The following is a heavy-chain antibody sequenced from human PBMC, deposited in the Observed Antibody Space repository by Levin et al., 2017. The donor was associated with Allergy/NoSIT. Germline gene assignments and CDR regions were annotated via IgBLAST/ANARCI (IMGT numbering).Heavy chain of an antibody. V-gene: IGHV3-13*01. Sequence: GGSLRLSCAASGFTFSIYDMLWVRQATGKSLEWLSASGTTGDTYYAGSVRGRFTISRENDKNSLYLQMNSLRGGDTAVYYCARAPRGSRFKIDYWGEGILVTVSA. CDR1: GFTFSIYD. CDR2: SGTTGDT. CDR3: ARAPRGSRFKIDY. D-gene: IGHD6-19*01. J-gene: IGHJ4*02.